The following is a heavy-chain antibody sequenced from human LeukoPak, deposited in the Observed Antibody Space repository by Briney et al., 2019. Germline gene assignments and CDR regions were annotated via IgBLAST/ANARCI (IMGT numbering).Heavy chain of an antibody. D-gene: IGHD6-13*01. CDR2: ISGSGGST. CDR3: AKDLHILKGIAAAGPLAY. Sequence: PGGSLRLSCAASGFTFSSYAMSWVRQAPGKGLEWVSAISGSGGSTYYADSVKGRFTISRDNSKNTLYLQMNSLRAEDPAVYYCAKDLHILKGIAAAGPLAYGGQRTLVTVSS. CDR1: GFTFSSYA. V-gene: IGHV3-23*01. J-gene: IGHJ4*02.